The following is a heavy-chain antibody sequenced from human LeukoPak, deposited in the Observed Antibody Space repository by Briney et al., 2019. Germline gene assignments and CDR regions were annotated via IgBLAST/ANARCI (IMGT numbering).Heavy chain of an antibody. J-gene: IGHJ6*02. CDR1: GFTFSSYA. V-gene: IGHV3-23*01. CDR2: ISGSGGST. D-gene: IGHD2-15*01. Sequence: GGSLRLSCAASGFTFSSYAMSWVRQAPGKGLEWVSAISGSGGSTYYADSVKGRFTISRDNSKNTLYLQMNSLRAEDTAVYYCAKDLPGGWHHYYYYGMDVWGQGTTVTVSS. CDR3: AKDLPGGWHHYYYYGMDV.